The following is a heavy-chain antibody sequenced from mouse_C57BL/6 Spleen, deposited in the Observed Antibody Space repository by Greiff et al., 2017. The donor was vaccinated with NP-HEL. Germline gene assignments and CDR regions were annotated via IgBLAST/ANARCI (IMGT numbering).Heavy chain of an antibody. J-gene: IGHJ4*01. Sequence: QVQLQQPGAELVRPGSSVKLSCKASGYTFTSYWMDWVKQRPGQGLEWIGNIYPSDSETHYNQKFKDKATLTVDKSSSTSYMQLSRLTSEDSAVYYCARQGDYYAMDYWGQGTSVTVSS. CDR2: IYPSDSET. V-gene: IGHV1-61*01. CDR3: ARQGDYYAMDY. CDR1: GYTFTSYW.